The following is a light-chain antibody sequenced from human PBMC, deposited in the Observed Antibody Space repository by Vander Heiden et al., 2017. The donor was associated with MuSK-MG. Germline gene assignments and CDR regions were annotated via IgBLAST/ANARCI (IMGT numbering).Light chain of an antibody. CDR3: MQSIEVPPVYT. V-gene: IGKV2D-29*01. Sequence: DVVMTQTPSSLSVTPGQPASISCKSSQSPLHSDGKTYLYWYLQRPGQPPQPLIYEVSNRFSGVPNRFSGSGSGTDFTLKISRVEAEDAGIYYCMQSIEVPPVYTFGQGTKLEIK. CDR2: EVS. J-gene: IGKJ2*01. CDR1: QSPLHSDGKTY.